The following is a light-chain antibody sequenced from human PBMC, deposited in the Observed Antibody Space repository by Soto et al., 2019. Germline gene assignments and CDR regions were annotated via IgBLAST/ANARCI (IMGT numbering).Light chain of an antibody. CDR3: QQSTS. Sequence: DIPMTQTPSTLSASVGDRVTITCRASQNINTWLAWYQQKPGRAPQVLIYDASRLQSGVSSRFSGSGSGTEFTLTITNLQPDDFATYFCQQSTSFGQGTKLEIK. J-gene: IGKJ2*01. CDR2: DAS. CDR1: QNINTW. V-gene: IGKV1-5*01.